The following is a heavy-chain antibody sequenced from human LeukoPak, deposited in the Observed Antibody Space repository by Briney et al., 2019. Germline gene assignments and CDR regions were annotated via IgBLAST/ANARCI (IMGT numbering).Heavy chain of an antibody. J-gene: IGHJ3*02. CDR3: ARGVRSRWYGNAFDI. V-gene: IGHV4-39*07. CDR1: GGSISSSSYY. D-gene: IGHD6-13*01. Sequence: SETLSLTCTVSGGSISSSSYYWGWIRQPPGKGLEWIGSIYYSGSTYYNPSLKSRVTISVDTSKNQFSLKLSSVTAADTAVYYCARGVRSRWYGNAFDIWGQGTMVTVSS. CDR2: IYYSGST.